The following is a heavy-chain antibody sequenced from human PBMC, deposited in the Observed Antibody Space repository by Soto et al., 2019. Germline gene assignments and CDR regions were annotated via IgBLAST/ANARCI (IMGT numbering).Heavy chain of an antibody. Sequence: GGSLRLSCAASGFTFSNAWMNWVRQAPGKGLEWVGRIKSKTDGGTTDYAAPVKGRFTISRDDSKNTLYLQMNSLKTEDTAVYYCTRQMPTTVVTQMGSAFDIWGQGTMVTVSS. D-gene: IGHD4-17*01. J-gene: IGHJ3*02. V-gene: IGHV3-15*07. CDR1: GFTFSNAW. CDR3: TRQMPTTVVTQMGSAFDI. CDR2: IKSKTDGGTT.